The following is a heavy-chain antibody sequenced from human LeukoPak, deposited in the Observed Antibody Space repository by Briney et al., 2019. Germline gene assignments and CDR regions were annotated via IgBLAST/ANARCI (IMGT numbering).Heavy chain of an antibody. J-gene: IGHJ5*02. CDR1: GGSISSYY. CDR2: IYYSGST. D-gene: IGHD3-3*01. Sequence: PSETLSLTCTVSGGSISSYYWSWIRQPPGKGLEWIGYIYYSGSTNYNPSLKSRVTISVDTSKNQFSLKLSSVTAADTAVYYCARDYITIFGVVFFDPWGQGTLVTVSS. CDR3: ARDYITIFGVVFFDP. V-gene: IGHV4-59*12.